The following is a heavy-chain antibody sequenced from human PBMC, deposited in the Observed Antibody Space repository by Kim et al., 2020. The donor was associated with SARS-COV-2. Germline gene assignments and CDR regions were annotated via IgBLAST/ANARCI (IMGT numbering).Heavy chain of an antibody. V-gene: IGHV4-59*08. D-gene: IGHD2-2*01. J-gene: IGHJ5*02. CDR2: IYYSAST. Sequence: SETLSLTCTVSGGSISSYYWSWIRQPPGKGLEWIGYIYYSASTNYNPSLKSRVTISVDTSKNQFSLKLSSVTAADTAVSYCARLRYCSSTSCYGGWFDP. CDR3: ARLRYCSSTSCYGGWFDP. CDR1: GGSISSYY.